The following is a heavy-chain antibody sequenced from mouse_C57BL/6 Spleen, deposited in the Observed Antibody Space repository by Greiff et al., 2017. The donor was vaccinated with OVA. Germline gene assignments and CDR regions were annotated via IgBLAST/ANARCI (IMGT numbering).Heavy chain of an antibody. CDR2: ILPGSGST. CDR1: GYTFTGYW. CDR3: AREEGSGSAGFAY. J-gene: IGHJ3*01. V-gene: IGHV1-9*01. Sequence: VQLQESGAELMKPGASVKLSCKATGYTFTGYWIEWVKQRPGHGLEWIGEILPGSGSTNYNEKFKGKATFTEDTSSNTAYMQLSSLTTEDSAIYYCAREEGSGSAGFAYWGQGTLVTVSA. D-gene: IGHD3-2*02.